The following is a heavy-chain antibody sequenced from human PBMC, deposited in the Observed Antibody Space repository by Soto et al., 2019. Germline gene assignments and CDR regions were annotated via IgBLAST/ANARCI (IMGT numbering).Heavy chain of an antibody. CDR3: ARDGNGQRGSPH. J-gene: IGHJ4*02. D-gene: IGHD3-16*01. CDR1: GFTVSNNF. CDR2: IYSGGSI. Sequence: VQLVESGGGLIQAGGSLRLSCAVSGFTVSNNFMMWVRQAPGKGLEWVSLIYSGGSISYADSLKGRFTISRDGSMNMLYLQMNSLTAEETAVYYCARDGNGQRGSPHWGQGTLVTVSS. V-gene: IGHV3-53*02.